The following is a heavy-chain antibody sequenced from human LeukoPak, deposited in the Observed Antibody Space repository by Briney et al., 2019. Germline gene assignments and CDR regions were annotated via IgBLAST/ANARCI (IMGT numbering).Heavy chain of an antibody. Sequence: WASVKVSCKASGSTFTGYYVHWVRQAPGQGLEWMGWINPDNGDTNYAQKFQGRVTMTTDTSISAAYLELSRLTSDDRAVYYCTTVSDFDESDDRWGQGTLVTVSS. CDR3: TTVSDFDESDDR. CDR1: GSTFTGYY. CDR2: INPDNGDT. J-gene: IGHJ5*02. D-gene: IGHD3/OR15-3a*01. V-gene: IGHV1-2*02.